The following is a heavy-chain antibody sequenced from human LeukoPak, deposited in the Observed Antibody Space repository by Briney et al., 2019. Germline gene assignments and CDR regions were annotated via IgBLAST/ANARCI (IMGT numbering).Heavy chain of an antibody. CDR3: VRGRAWSYRSYFDY. V-gene: IGHV4-38-2*01. J-gene: IGHJ4*02. D-gene: IGHD3-10*01. Sequence: SETLSLTCAVSGYSISSGYYWGWIRQPPGKGLEWIGSIYHSGSTYYNPSLQSRVTISVDTSKNQFSLNLSSVTAADTAVYYCVRGRAWSYRSYFDYWGQGTLVTVSS. CDR1: GYSISSGYY. CDR2: IYHSGST.